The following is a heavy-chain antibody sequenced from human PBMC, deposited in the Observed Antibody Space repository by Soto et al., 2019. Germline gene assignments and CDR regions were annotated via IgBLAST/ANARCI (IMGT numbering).Heavy chain of an antibody. CDR2: TYYRSKWYN. Sequence: QVQLQQSGPGLVKPSQTLSLTCAISGDSVSSNSAAWNWIRQSPSRGLAWLGRTYYRSKWYNDYAVSATTRITIDPYTPTNQFPQQPNSVPPEDTAVYYCSRGGGIQSSSFDYWGQGTLVTVSS. CDR3: SRGGGIQSSSFDY. V-gene: IGHV6-1*01. CDR1: GDSVSSNSAA. J-gene: IGHJ4*02.